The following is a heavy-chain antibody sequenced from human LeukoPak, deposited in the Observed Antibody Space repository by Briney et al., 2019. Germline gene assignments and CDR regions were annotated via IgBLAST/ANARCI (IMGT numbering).Heavy chain of an antibody. J-gene: IGHJ4*02. V-gene: IGHV1-69*13. CDR2: IIPIFGTA. D-gene: IGHD3-22*01. Sequence: SVKVSCKASGGTFSSYAISWVRQAPGQGLEWMGGIIPIFGTANYAQKFQGRVTITADESTSTAYMELSSLRSEDTAVYYCAREGGGYYDSSGYYDYWGQGTLVTVSS. CDR1: GGTFSSYA. CDR3: AREGGGYYDSSGYYDY.